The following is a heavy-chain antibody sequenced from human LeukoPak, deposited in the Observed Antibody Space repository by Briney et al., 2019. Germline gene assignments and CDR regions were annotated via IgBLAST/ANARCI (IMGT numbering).Heavy chain of an antibody. D-gene: IGHD3-22*01. CDR2: IYYSGST. CDR3: ARRYYDSSGYYYEGVFDY. V-gene: IGHV4-39*01. CDR1: GGSISSSSYY. J-gene: IGHJ4*02. Sequence: SETLSLTCTVSGGSISSSSYYWGRIRQPPGTGLEWIGSIYYSGSTYYNPSLKSRVTISVDTSKNQFSLKLSSGTAPGTAVYYCARRYYDSSGYYYEGVFDYRGQGTLVTVSS.